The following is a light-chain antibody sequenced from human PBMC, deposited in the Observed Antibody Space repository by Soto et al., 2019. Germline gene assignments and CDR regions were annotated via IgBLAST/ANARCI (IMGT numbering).Light chain of an antibody. CDR3: MQALQSPRT. CDR2: SGS. CDR1: QSLLHNNGYDY. J-gene: IGKJ2*01. Sequence: DIVMTQSPLSLPVTPGEPASISCRSSQSLLHNNGYDYLDWYLQKPGQSPQLLIYSGSSRASGVPDRFSGRGSGTDFTLKISRVEAEEVGGYYCMQALQSPRTFGQGTKLEIK. V-gene: IGKV2-28*01.